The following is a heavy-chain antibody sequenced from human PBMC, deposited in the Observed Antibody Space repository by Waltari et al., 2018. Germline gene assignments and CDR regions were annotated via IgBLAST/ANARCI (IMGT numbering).Heavy chain of an antibody. CDR3: ARDSTIFGVALDY. D-gene: IGHD3-3*01. CDR1: GGSISGYY. J-gene: IGHJ4*02. V-gene: IGHV4-59*01. CDR2: IYESGTT. Sequence: QVQLQESGPGLVKPSETLSLTCTVSGGSISGYYWSWIRQPPGKGLEWIGYIYESGTTNYNPSLKSRVTISVDTSKNQFSLKLNSVTAADTAVYYCARDSTIFGVALDYGGQGTLVTVSS.